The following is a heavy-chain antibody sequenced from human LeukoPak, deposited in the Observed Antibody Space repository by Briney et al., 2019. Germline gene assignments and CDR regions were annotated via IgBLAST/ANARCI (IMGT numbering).Heavy chain of an antibody. Sequence: SQTLSLTCTVSGGSISVGSHYWNWIRRPAGKGLEWIGRIYSSGATNYDPSLKSRVTIFVDTSKNQFSLNVSSVTAADTAVYYCARAGIHCTTSGCYTGWFDLWGQGTPVAVSS. D-gene: IGHD2-8*01. J-gene: IGHJ5*02. V-gene: IGHV4-61*02. CDR2: IYSSGAT. CDR3: ARAGIHCTTSGCYTGWFDL. CDR1: GGSISVGSHY.